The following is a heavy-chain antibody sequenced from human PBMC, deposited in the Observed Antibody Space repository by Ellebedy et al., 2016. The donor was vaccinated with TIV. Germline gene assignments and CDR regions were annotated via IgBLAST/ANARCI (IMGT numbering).Heavy chain of an antibody. J-gene: IGHJ4*02. D-gene: IGHD4-17*01. V-gene: IGHV2-5*01. CDR1: GFSLTTRPVG. CDR2: IYGNDDK. Sequence: SGPTLVKPTQTLTLTCTFSGFSLTTRPVGVGWIRQPPGRALEWLALIYGNDDKRYSPSLKSRLTITKDSSKNQVVLTLTNMDPVDTATYFCVHGTPVTSVDFWGQGTLVTVSS. CDR3: VHGTPVTSVDF.